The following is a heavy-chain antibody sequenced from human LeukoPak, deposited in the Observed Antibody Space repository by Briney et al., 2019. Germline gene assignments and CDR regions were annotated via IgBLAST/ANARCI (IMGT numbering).Heavy chain of an antibody. Sequence: GGSLRLSCAASGFTFSSYAMGWVRQAPGKGLEWVSAISGSGAGTYYADSVKGRFTLSRDNSKNTLYLQMNSLRAEDRALYFCAKLTNVAATGTFDYWGQGALVTVSS. V-gene: IGHV3-23*01. CDR3: AKLTNVAATGTFDY. J-gene: IGHJ4*02. CDR2: ISGSGAGT. CDR1: GFTFSSYA. D-gene: IGHD6-13*01.